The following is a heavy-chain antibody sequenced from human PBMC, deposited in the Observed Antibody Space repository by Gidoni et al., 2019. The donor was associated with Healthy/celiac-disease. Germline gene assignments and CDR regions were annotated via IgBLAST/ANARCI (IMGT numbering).Heavy chain of an antibody. D-gene: IGHD4-17*01. CDR3: ARQVRRYGDPWYFDY. J-gene: IGHJ4*02. Sequence: EVQLVQSGADLKEPGEALRLSCKGYGYSFTRYWISWVRQMPVNGLEWMGRIATSDSYTNYSPSFQGHVTISADKSISTAYLQWSSLKASDTAMYYCARQVRRYGDPWYFDYWGQGTLVTVSS. V-gene: IGHV5-10-1*03. CDR2: IATSDSYT. CDR1: GYSFTRYW.